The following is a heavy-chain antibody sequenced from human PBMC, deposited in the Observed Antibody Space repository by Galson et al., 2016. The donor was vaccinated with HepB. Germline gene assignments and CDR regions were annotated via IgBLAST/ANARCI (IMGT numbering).Heavy chain of an antibody. D-gene: IGHD5-18*01. CDR3: ARDRGYSYGFDY. V-gene: IGHV1-18*01. Sequence: SVKVSCKASGYTFTTTGISWVRQAPGHGLDWMGWISTYNGNTNNAQKLQGRVTMTRDTSTSTAYMELTNLTSDDTAVYYCARDRGYSYGFDYWGQGTLVTVSS. CDR2: ISTYNGNT. J-gene: IGHJ4*02. CDR1: GYTFTTTG.